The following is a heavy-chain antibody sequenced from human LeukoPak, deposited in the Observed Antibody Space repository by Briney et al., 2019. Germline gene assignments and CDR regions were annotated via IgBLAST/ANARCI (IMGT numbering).Heavy chain of an antibody. D-gene: IGHD2-2*01. CDR3: ARGHIVVVPAAKNWFDP. CDR1: GGSISSYY. Sequence: PSETLSLTCTVSGGSISSYYWSWIRQPPGRGLEWIGYIYYSGSTNYNPSLKSRVTISVDTSKNQFSLKLSSVTAADTAVYYCARGHIVVVPAAKNWFDPWGRGTLVTVSS. J-gene: IGHJ5*02. V-gene: IGHV4-59*01. CDR2: IYYSGST.